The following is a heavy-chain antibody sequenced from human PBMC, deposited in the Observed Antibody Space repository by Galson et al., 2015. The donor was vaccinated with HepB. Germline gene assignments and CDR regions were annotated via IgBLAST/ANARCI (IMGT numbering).Heavy chain of an antibody. D-gene: IGHD6-13*01. CDR3: FDP. CDR1: GYTLTELS. V-gene: IGHV1-24*01. J-gene: IGHJ5*02. CDR2: FDPEDGET. Sequence: SVKVSCKVSGYTLTELSMHWVRQAPGKGLEWMGGFDPEDGETIYAQKFQGRVTMTEDTSEDTAVYYCATTSWYWREKYNWFDPWGQGTLVTVSS.